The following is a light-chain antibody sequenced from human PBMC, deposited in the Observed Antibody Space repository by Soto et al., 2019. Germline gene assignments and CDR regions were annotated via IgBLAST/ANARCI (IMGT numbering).Light chain of an antibody. CDR3: QQYSSLPHT. V-gene: IGKV3-20*01. J-gene: IGKJ2*01. CDR2: GVS. CDR1: QSVTNNY. Sequence: ESVLTQSPGTLSLSPGERATLSCRATQSVTNNYFAWYQQRPGQSPRLRIYGVSNRVTDIPDRFSGSGSGTDFTLTISRLEPEDFVVYYCQQYSSLPHTFGQGTKLEIK.